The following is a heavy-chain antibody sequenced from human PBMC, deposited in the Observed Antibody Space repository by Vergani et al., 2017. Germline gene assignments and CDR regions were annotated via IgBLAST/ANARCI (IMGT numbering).Heavy chain of an antibody. CDR3: ARDRGIVGATTGGMDV. V-gene: IGHV3-30*02. CDR1: GFTFSSYR. J-gene: IGHJ6*02. Sequence: QVQLVESGGGVVQPGGSLRLSCAASGFTFSSYRMHWVRQAPGKGLEWVAFIRYDGSNKYYADSVKGRFTISRDNSKNTLYLQMNSLRAEDTAVYYCARDRGIVGATTGGMDVWGQGTTVTVSS. CDR2: IRYDGSNK. D-gene: IGHD1-26*01.